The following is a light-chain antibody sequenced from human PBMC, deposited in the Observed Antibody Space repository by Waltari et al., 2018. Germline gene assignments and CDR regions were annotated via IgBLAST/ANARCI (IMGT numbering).Light chain of an antibody. CDR1: RSDAGFFNL. J-gene: IGLJ3*02. CDR2: EVI. Sequence: QSALTQPASVSGSPGQSITLSCTGTRSDAGFFNLVSWYQQHPDKAPKLMVYEVIERPSGVSNLFSGSKSGNTASLTISGLQAEDEADYYCCSYAGRNIWVFGGGTKLTVL. CDR3: CSYAGRNIWV. V-gene: IGLV2-23*02.